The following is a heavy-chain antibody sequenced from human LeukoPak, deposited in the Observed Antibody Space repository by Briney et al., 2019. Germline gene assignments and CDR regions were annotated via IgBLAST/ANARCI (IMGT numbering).Heavy chain of an antibody. CDR1: GGSISSSSYY. CDR3: ARRGYTSSWYGSYYYYIDV. D-gene: IGHD6-13*01. CDR2: IYYSGST. Sequence: SETLSLTCTVSGGSISSSSYYWGWTRQPPGKGLEWSGSIYYSGSTYYNPSLKSRVTISVDTSKNQFSLKLSSVTAADTAVYYCARRGYTSSWYGSYYYYIDVWGKGTTVTISS. V-gene: IGHV4-39*01. J-gene: IGHJ6*03.